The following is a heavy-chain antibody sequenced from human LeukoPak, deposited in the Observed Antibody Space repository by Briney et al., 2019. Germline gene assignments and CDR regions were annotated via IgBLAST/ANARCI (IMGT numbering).Heavy chain of an antibody. V-gene: IGHV4-59*01. CDR1: GGSISSYC. J-gene: IGHJ4*02. CDR2: INYSAST. D-gene: IGHD5-18*01. CDR3: ARSHQDGGYSYGPFDY. Sequence: PSETLSLTGTASGGSISSYCLSWIRQPPGTGLEWVGLINYSASTNYNPYLKSGVTISVDTSKNQFSLKLSSVTAADTAVYYCARSHQDGGYSYGPFDYWGQGTLVTVSS.